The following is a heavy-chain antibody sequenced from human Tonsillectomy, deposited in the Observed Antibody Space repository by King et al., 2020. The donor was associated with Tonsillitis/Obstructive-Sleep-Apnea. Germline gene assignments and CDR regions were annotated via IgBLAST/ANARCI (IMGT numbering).Heavy chain of an antibody. D-gene: IGHD7-27*01. J-gene: IGHJ4*02. CDR3: ARLTGRTYYFES. CDR1: GFTFSAYW. CDR2: INQDESEK. V-gene: IGHV3-7*04. Sequence: VQLVESGGGLVQPGGSQRLSCAGSGFTFSAYWMSWVRQAPGKGREWVANINQDESEKYYVDSVRGRFTISRDNAKNSLYLQMNSLRAEDTAVYYCARLTGRTYYFESWGQGTLVTVSS.